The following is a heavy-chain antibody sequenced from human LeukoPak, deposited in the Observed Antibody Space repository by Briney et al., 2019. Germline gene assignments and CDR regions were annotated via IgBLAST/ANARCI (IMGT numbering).Heavy chain of an antibody. CDR1: GYTFTSYG. Sequence: ASVTVSCKASGYTFTSYGISWVRQAPGQGLEWMGWISAYDGNTNYAQKLQGRVTMTTDTSTSTAYMELRSLRSDDTAVYYCARVVSSGYYYGWFDPWGQGTLVTVSS. CDR2: ISAYDGNT. V-gene: IGHV1-18*01. CDR3: ARVVSSGYYYGWFDP. D-gene: IGHD3-22*01. J-gene: IGHJ5*02.